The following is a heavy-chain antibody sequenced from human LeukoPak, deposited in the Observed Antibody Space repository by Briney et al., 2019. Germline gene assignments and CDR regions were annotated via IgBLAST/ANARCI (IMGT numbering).Heavy chain of an antibody. CDR2: ISAYDGNT. CDR1: GYTFTSYG. Sequence: ASVKVSCKASGYTFTSYGINWVRQAPGQGLEWMGWISAYDGNTNYAQKLQGRVTMTTDTSTSTAYMELRSLRSDDTAVYYCARDEGYYESSGYDYWGQGTLVTVSS. J-gene: IGHJ4*02. V-gene: IGHV1-18*01. D-gene: IGHD3-22*01. CDR3: ARDEGYYESSGYDY.